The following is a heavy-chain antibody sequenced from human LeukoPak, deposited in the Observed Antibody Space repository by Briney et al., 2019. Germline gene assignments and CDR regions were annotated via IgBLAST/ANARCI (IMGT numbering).Heavy chain of an antibody. CDR2: ISYDGSNK. J-gene: IGHJ4*02. Sequence: PGGSLRLSCAASGFTFSSYGMHWVRQAPGKGLEWVAVISYDGSNKYYADSVKGRFTISRDNSKNTLYLQMNSLRAEDTAVYYCAPPATETEPHYWGQGTLVTVSS. CDR1: GFTFSSYG. D-gene: IGHD1-26*01. V-gene: IGHV3-30*03. CDR3: APPATETEPHY.